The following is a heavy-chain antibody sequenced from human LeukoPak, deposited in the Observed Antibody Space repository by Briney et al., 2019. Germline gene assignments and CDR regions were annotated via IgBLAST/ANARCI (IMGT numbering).Heavy chain of an antibody. CDR2: INHSGST. Sequence: SETLSLTCAVYGGSFSGYYWSWIRQPPGTGLDWIGEINHSGSTNYNPSLNSRVTISVHTSKTQFSLTLSSVTAADTAVYYCARRNIVVVPAAILGNYYYYYMDVWGKGTTVTVSS. CDR3: ARRNIVVVPAAILGNYYYYYMDV. V-gene: IGHV4-34*01. J-gene: IGHJ6*03. D-gene: IGHD2-2*02. CDR1: GGSFSGYY.